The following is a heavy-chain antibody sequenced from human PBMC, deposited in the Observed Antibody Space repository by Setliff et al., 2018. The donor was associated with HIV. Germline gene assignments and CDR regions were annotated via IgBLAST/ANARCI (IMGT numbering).Heavy chain of an antibody. Sequence: SETLFLTCSVSGVSINRTDHYWGWIRQSPGKRLEWIGSVSQSGSTYYNPSLKSRITISVDRSKNLFSLKLISVTAADQGVYYCARVPVAGANWFDPWGLGTLVTVSS. CDR1: GVSINRTDHY. V-gene: IGHV4-39*01. J-gene: IGHJ5*02. CDR3: ARVPVAGANWFDP. D-gene: IGHD2-21*01. CDR2: VSQSGST.